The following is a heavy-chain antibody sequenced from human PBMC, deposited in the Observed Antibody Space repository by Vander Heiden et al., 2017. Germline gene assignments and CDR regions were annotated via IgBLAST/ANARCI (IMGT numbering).Heavy chain of an antibody. J-gene: IGHJ6*02. CDR1: GFTVSSNS. Sequence: EVQLVESGGGLIHPGGSLSPSCAASGFTVSSNSMSGVRQAPGKGLEWVSVIYSGGSTYYADSVKGRFTISRDNSKNTLYLQMNSLRAEDTAVYYCARDQVDTAMINYYYYGMDVWGQGTTVTVSS. CDR2: IYSGGST. V-gene: IGHV3-53*01. D-gene: IGHD5-18*01. CDR3: ARDQVDTAMINYYYYGMDV.